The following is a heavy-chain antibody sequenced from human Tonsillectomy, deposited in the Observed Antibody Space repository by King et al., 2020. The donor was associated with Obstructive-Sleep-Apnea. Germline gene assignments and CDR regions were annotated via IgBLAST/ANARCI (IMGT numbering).Heavy chain of an antibody. J-gene: IGHJ5*02. D-gene: IGHD2/OR15-2a*01. Sequence: VQLVESGAEVKKPGASVKVSCKASGYSFTGYYIHWVRQAPGQGLEWRGWINPNNGDTNYAQKFQGRVTMTRDTSISTVHMDLIRVRSDDTAVYYCARRFPYSTSPPGSFDPWGQGTLVTVSS. CDR1: GYSFTGYY. CDR2: INPNNGDT. V-gene: IGHV1-2*02. CDR3: ARRFPYSTSPPGSFDP.